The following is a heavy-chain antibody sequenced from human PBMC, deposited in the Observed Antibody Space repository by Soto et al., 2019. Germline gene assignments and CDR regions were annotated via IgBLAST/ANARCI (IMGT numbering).Heavy chain of an antibody. CDR3: VRDWNINY. D-gene: IGHD1-1*01. V-gene: IGHV3-7*01. J-gene: IGHJ4*02. CDR1: AFTFSSYW. Sequence: EVQLVESGGGLVQPGGSLRLSCAASAFTFSSYWMSWVRQAPGKGLEWVANIKQDGSEKYYVDSVKGRFTISRDNAKNSLDLQMNSLRAEDTAVYYCVRDWNINYWGQGTLVTVSS. CDR2: IKQDGSEK.